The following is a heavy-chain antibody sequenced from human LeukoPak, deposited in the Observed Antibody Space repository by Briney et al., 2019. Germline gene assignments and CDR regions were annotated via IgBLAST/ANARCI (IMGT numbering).Heavy chain of an antibody. Sequence: ASVKVSCKASGYTFTSYAMHWVRQAPGQRLEWMGWINAGNGNTKYSQKFQGRVTITRDTSASTAYMELSSLRSEDTAVYYCARDEALVAVAGTTLDYWGRGTLVTVSS. V-gene: IGHV1-3*01. D-gene: IGHD6-19*01. CDR2: INAGNGNT. CDR3: ARDEALVAVAGTTLDY. J-gene: IGHJ4*02. CDR1: GYTFTSYA.